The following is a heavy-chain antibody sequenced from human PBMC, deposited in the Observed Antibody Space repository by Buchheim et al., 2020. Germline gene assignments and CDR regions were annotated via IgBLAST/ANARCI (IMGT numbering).Heavy chain of an antibody. CDR1: GGSVSGHH. CDR3: ARWAYCGGDCYFPDY. Sequence: QVQLQESGPGLVEPSETLSLTCTVSGGSVSGHHWSWIRQSPGEGLEWIGHCHYSGTTTYNPSLSSRVTISVDTSNNQFSLRLSSVGAADTAVYYCARWAYCGGDCYFPDYWGQGIL. CDR2: CHYSGTT. D-gene: IGHD2-21*02. V-gene: IGHV4-59*02. J-gene: IGHJ4*02.